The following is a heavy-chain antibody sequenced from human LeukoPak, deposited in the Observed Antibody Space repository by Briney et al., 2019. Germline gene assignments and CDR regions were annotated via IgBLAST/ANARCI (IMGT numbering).Heavy chain of an antibody. J-gene: IGHJ4*02. D-gene: IGHD2-2*01. Sequence: ASVKVSCKASGYTFTSYDTNWVRQATGQGLEWMGWMNPNSGNTGYAQKFQGRVTMTRNTSISTAYMELSSLRSEDTAVYYCARSLADCSSTSCPFDYWGQGTLVTVSS. CDR2: MNPNSGNT. CDR1: GYTFTSYD. V-gene: IGHV1-8*01. CDR3: ARSLADCSSTSCPFDY.